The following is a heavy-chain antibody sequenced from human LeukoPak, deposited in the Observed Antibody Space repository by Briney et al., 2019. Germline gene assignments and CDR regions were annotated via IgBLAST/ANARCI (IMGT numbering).Heavy chain of an antibody. J-gene: IGHJ1*01. CDR1: GGPLSAYY. V-gene: IGHV4-34*01. D-gene: IGHD4-23*01. Sequence: SETLSLTCAVYGGPLSAYYWTWIREPPGKGLEGRGEVNHGGSTNYNPSLKSRVTISIDTSKNQFSLKLSSVTAADTAVYYCARYLDYGGNARVFQHWGQGTLVTVSS. CDR2: VNHGGST. CDR3: ARYLDYGGNARVFQH.